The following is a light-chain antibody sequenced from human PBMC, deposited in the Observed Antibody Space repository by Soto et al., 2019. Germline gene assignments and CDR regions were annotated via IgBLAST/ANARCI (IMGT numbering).Light chain of an antibody. CDR1: QSVSSN. V-gene: IGKV3-15*01. CDR3: QQYSNWPPWT. CDR2: GAS. J-gene: IGKJ1*01. Sequence: EIVMTQSPSTLSLSPGERATLSCRASQSVSSNLAWYQQKPGQAPRLLIYGASTRATGIPARFSGGGSGTEFILTINSLQSEDFAVYYCQQYSNWPPWTFGQGTKVDIK.